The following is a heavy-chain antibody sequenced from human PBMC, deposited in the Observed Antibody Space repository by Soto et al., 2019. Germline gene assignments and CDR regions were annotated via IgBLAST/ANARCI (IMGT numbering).Heavy chain of an antibody. CDR2: IYYSGST. J-gene: IGHJ5*02. CDR1: GGSISSGDYY. CDR3: ARDYDFNWFDP. V-gene: IGHV4-30-4*01. D-gene: IGHD5-12*01. Sequence: QVQLQESGPGLVKPSQTLSLTCTVSGGSISSGDYYWSWIRQPPGKGLEWIGYIYYSGSTYYNPSFKRPFNRAVDTSKNHFSLKLSSVTASDTAVYSSARDYDFNWFDPWGQGTLVTVSS.